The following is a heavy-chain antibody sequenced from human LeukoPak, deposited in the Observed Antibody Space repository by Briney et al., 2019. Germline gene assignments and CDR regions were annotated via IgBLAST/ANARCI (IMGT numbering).Heavy chain of an antibody. CDR3: ASGYDSSGYYSVSDYYYYYYGMDI. V-gene: IGHV3-21*01. CDR2: ISSSSYI. CDR1: GFTFSSYS. Sequence: GGSLRLSCAASGFTFSSYSMNWVRQAPGKGLEWVSSISSSSYIYYADSVKGRFTISRDNAKNSLYLQMNSLRAEDTAVYYCASGYDSSGYYSVSDYYYYYYGMDIWGQGTTVTVSS. D-gene: IGHD3-22*01. J-gene: IGHJ6*02.